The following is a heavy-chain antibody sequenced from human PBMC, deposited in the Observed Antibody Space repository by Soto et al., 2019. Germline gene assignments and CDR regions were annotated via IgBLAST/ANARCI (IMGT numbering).Heavy chain of an antibody. CDR2: ISYDGSNK. D-gene: IGHD6-13*01. CDR3: AREKTADPGQSHYKYGMHV. J-gene: IGHJ6*02. CDR1: GFTFSSYA. V-gene: IGHV3-30-3*01. Sequence: QVQLVESGGGVVQPGRSLRLSCAASGFTFSSYAMHWVRQAPGKGLEWVAVISYDGSNKYYADSVKGRFTISRDNSKNTLYQKINSLRAEVTPVYYCAREKTADPGQSHYKYGMHVWGQGTTVTASS.